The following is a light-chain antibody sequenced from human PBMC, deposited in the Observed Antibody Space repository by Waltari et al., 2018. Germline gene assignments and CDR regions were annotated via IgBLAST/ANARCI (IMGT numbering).Light chain of an antibody. CDR2: WAS. CDR3: QQYYSTQT. V-gene: IGKV4-1*01. Sequence: TQSPDSLAVSLGERATINCKSSQSVLYSSNNKNYLAWYQQKPGQPPKLLIYWASTRESGVPDRFSGSGSGTDFTLTISSLQAEDVAVYYCQQYYSTQTFGQGTKLEIK. CDR1: QSVLYSSNNKNY. J-gene: IGKJ2*01.